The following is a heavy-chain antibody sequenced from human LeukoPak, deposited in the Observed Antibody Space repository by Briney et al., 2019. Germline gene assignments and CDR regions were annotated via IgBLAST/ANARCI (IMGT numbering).Heavy chain of an antibody. V-gene: IGHV4-59*01. CDR3: ARDQVGAGDAFDI. J-gene: IGHJ3*02. CDR2: IYYSGST. D-gene: IGHD1-26*01. CDR1: GGSMSSYY. Sequence: PSETLSLTCTVSGGSMSSYYWSWIRQPPGKGLEWIGYIYYSGSTNYNPSLKSRVTISVDTSKNQFSLKLSSVTAADTAVYYCARDQVGAGDAFDIWGQGTMVTVSS.